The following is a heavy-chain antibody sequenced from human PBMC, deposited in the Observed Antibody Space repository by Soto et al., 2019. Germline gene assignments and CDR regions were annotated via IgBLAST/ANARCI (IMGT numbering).Heavy chain of an antibody. Sequence: QVTLKESGPVLVKPTETLTLTCTVSGFSLSNARMGVNWIRQPPGKALEWLAHIFSNDEKSYSTSLKSRLTISKDTSKSQVVLTMTNIDPVDTATYYCARTGSSWDFDCWGREPWSPSPQ. J-gene: IGHJ4*02. V-gene: IGHV2-26*01. CDR3: ARTGSSWDFDC. D-gene: IGHD6-13*01. CDR2: IFSNDEK. CDR1: GFSLSNARMG.